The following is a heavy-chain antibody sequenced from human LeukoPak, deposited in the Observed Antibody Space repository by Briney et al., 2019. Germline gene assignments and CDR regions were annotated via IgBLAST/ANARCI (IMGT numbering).Heavy chain of an antibody. J-gene: IGHJ6*02. Sequence: SVKVSCKASGGTFSSYAISWVRQAPGQGLEWMGGIIPIFGTANYAQKFQGRVTITADESTSTAYMELSSPRSEDTAVYYCARAPGYYYGMDVWGQGTTVTVSS. CDR2: IIPIFGTA. CDR1: GGTFSSYA. CDR3: ARAPGYYYGMDV. V-gene: IGHV1-69*13.